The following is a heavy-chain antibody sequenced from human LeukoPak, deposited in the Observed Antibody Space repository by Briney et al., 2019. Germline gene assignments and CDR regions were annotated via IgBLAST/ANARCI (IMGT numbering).Heavy chain of an antibody. J-gene: IGHJ5*02. CDR1: GYTFASYG. V-gene: IGHV1-18*01. CDR3: ARDRPYGSVNDVVDP. CDR2: ISAYSGNT. D-gene: IGHD3-10*01. Sequence: ASVKVSCKASGYTFASYGISWVRQAPGQGLEWMGWISAYSGNTNYAQKLQGRVTMTTDTSTSTAYMELRSLRSGDTAVYYCARDRPYGSVNDVVDPWGQGTLVTVSS.